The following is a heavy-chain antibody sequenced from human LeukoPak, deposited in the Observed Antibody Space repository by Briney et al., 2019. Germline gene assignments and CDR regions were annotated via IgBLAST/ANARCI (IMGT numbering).Heavy chain of an antibody. D-gene: IGHD3-10*01. CDR2: INQSGST. V-gene: IGHV4-34*01. CDR3: ARGRSYGSGRYWFDP. J-gene: IGHJ5*02. CDR1: GFTFSSYG. Sequence: GSLRLSCAASGFTFSSYGMHWVRQVPGRGLEWIGEINQSGSTNYNPSLKSRVTVSVDTSENQFSLKLTSVTAADTAVYYCARGRSYGSGRYWFDPWGQGTLVTVS.